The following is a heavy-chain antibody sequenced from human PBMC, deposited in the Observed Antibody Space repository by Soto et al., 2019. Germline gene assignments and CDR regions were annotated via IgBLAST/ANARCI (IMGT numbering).Heavy chain of an antibody. Sequence: LSLTCAVSGVAITTNGYSWSWIRQPPGKGLEWIGYIYPSGTIFYNPSLNSRVTISADTSNNQFSLKLTSVTAADTAVYFCATYTAFAKYYFDYWGRGTLVTVSS. J-gene: IGHJ4*02. CDR1: GVAITTNGYS. CDR3: ATYTAFAKYYFDY. CDR2: IYPSGTI. V-gene: IGHV4-30-2*01. D-gene: IGHD3-16*01.